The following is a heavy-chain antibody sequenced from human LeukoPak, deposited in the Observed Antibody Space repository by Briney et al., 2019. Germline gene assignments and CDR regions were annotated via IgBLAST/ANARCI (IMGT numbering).Heavy chain of an antibody. CDR1: GFPFSEYS. CDR3: AKVVATIEYFQH. D-gene: IGHD5-12*01. Sequence: PGGSLRLSCAASGFPFSEYSMNWVRQAPGRGLEWVSTISGSVGSTYYADSVKGRFTISRDNSKNTLYLQMNSLRAEDTALYYCAKVVATIEYFQHWGQGTLVTVSS. V-gene: IGHV3-23*01. CDR2: ISGSVGST. J-gene: IGHJ1*01.